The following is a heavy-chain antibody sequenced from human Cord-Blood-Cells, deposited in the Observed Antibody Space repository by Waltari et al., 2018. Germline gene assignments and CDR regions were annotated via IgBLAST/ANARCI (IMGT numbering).Heavy chain of an antibody. V-gene: IGHV3-23*01. CDR3: ANPGLSSSWYWFDP. Sequence: EVQLLESGGGLVQPGGALRLSCAASGFTFSSYAMSWVRQAPGKGLEWVSGISGSGGTKYYANSVKGRFTISRDNSKNTLYLQMNSLRAVDTAVYYGANPGLSSSWYWFDPWGQGTLVTVSS. D-gene: IGHD6-13*01. CDR1: GFTFSSYA. J-gene: IGHJ5*02. CDR2: ISGSGGTK.